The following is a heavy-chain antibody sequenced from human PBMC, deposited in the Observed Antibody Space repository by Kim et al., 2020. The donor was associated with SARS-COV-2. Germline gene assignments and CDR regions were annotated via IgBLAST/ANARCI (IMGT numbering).Heavy chain of an antibody. V-gene: IGHV5-51*01. D-gene: IGHD1-1*01. Sequence: DSDTRYSPSFQGQVTISADKSISTAYLQWSSLKASDTAMYYCVRQGTLGYWGQGTLVTVSS. J-gene: IGHJ4*02. CDR2: DSDT. CDR3: VRQGTLGY.